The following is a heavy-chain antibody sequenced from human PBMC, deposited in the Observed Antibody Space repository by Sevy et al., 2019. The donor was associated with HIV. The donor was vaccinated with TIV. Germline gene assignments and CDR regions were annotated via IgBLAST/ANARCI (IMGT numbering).Heavy chain of an antibody. CDR3: VRNGDMGIDADFDT. V-gene: IGHV3-43*01. Sequence: GGSLRLSCAASGFTFDHYTMNWVRQAPGKGLEWVSLINWDGGSTYYADSVKGRFTISRDNNKNSLYLQMHSLRADDTALYYCVRNGDMGIDADFDTWGQGTQVTVSS. CDR1: GFTFDHYT. CDR2: INWDGGST. J-gene: IGHJ4*02. D-gene: IGHD3-9*01.